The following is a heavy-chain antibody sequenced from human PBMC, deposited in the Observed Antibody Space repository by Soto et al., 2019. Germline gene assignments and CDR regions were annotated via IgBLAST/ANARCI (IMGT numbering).Heavy chain of an antibody. CDR3: ARVYDFWSGDYYYYGMDV. V-gene: IGHV1-2*02. J-gene: IGHJ6*02. D-gene: IGHD3-3*01. CDR2: INPNSGGT. Sequence: GASVKVSCKASGYTFTGYYMHWVRQAPGQGLEWMGWINPNSGGTNYAQKFQGRVTITADESTSTAYMELSSLRSEDTAVYYCARVYDFWSGDYYYYGMDVWGQGTTVTVSS. CDR1: GYTFTGYY.